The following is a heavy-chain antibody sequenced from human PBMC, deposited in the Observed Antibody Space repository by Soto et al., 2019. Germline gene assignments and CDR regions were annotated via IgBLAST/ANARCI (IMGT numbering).Heavy chain of an antibody. CDR2: INPSGGST. Sequence: GASVKVSCKASGYTFTSYYMHWVRQAPGQGLEWMGIINPSGGSTSYAQKFQGRVTMTRDTSTSTVYMELSSLRSEDTAVYYCARGRIAAAGYNWFAPWVQGTLVTVSS. J-gene: IGHJ5*02. V-gene: IGHV1-46*03. CDR1: GYTFTSYY. CDR3: ARGRIAAAGYNWFAP. D-gene: IGHD6-13*01.